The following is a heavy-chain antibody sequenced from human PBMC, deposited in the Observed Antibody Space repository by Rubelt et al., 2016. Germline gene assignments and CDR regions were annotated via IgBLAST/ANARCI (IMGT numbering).Heavy chain of an antibody. CDR3: ATLGYSSSWFLGLGMDV. Sequence: QLQLQESGPGLVKPSETLSLTCTVSGGSISSSSYYWGWIRQPPGKGLEWIGSIYYSGSTYYNPSLKSRVTISVDTSKNQVSLKLSSVTAADTAVYYCATLGYSSSWFLGLGMDVWGQGTTVTVS. CDR2: IYYSGST. J-gene: IGHJ6*02. CDR1: GGSISSSSYY. D-gene: IGHD6-13*01. V-gene: IGHV4-39*01.